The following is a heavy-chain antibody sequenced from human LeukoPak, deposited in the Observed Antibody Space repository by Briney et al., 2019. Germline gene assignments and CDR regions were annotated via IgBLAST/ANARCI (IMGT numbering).Heavy chain of an antibody. J-gene: IGHJ4*02. CDR1: GGIFISYA. D-gene: IGHD2-15*01. Sequence: SVKVSCKASGGIFISYAISWVRQAPGQGLEWMGGIIPIFGTANYAQKFQGRVTMTTDTSTSTAYMEMGSLRSDGTAVYYCARDFFHGHCAGLSCFLLDYWGQGSLVTVSS. CDR2: IIPIFGTA. V-gene: IGHV1-69*05. CDR3: ARDFFHGHCAGLSCFLLDY.